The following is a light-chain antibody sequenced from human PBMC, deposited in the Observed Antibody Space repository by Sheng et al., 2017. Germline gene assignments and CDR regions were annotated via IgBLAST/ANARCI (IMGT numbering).Light chain of an antibody. V-gene: IGLV6-57*01. CDR1: GGSIATNY. J-gene: IGLJ2*01. CDR2: ETN. Sequence: NFMLTQPHSVSESPGKTVTISCARSGGSIATNYVQWYQHRPGSSPTTVIYETNQRLSGVPDRFSGSVDSASNSATLTISGLKAEDEADYYCQSYDSSRRVVFGGGTKLTVL. CDR3: QSYDSSRRVV.